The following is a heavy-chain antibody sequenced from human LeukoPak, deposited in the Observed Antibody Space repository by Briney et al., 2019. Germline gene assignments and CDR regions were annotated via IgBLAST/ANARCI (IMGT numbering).Heavy chain of an antibody. CDR1: GYTXTGYY. CDR2: INSNSGAT. Sequence: ASVKVSCKASGYTXTGYYMHGVRQAPGQGLESMGWINSNSGATNYAQNFQGRVSMTRDTSISTAYMELSRLRSDDTAVYYCARVEEPATSREYFQYWGQGTLVTVSS. J-gene: IGHJ1*01. D-gene: IGHD2-15*01. V-gene: IGHV1-2*02. CDR3: ARVEEPATSREYFQY.